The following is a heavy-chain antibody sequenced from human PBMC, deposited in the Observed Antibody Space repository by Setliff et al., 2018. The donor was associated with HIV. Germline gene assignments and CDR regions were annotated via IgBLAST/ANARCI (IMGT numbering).Heavy chain of an antibody. D-gene: IGHD4-17*01. CDR3: TCVTVMSPSDY. CDR1: GFTFDDYP. Sequence: GGSLRLSCTGSGFTFDDYPLAWVRQAPGKGLEWVSFIRSKTYGGTTEYAASVKGRFTISRDDSKSIAYLQMNGLKTEDTGIYYCTCVTVMSPSDYWGQGTLVTVSS. J-gene: IGHJ4*02. V-gene: IGHV3-49*04. CDR2: IRSKTYGGTT.